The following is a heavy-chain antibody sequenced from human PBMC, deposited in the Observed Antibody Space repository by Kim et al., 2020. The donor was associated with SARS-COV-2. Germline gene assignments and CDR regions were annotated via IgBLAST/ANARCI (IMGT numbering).Heavy chain of an antibody. V-gene: IGHV3-53*01. Sequence: STYSADSVKGRFTIARDNSKNTLYLQMNSLGAEDTAVYYCARLEVGALDYWGQGTLVTVSS. J-gene: IGHJ4*02. CDR2: ST. CDR3: ARLEVGALDY. D-gene: IGHD1-26*01.